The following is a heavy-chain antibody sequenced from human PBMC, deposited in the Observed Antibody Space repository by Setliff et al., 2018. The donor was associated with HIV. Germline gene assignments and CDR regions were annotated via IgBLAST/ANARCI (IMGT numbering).Heavy chain of an antibody. V-gene: IGHV3-7*01. D-gene: IGHD6-6*01. CDR3: AREEPSIAARPFDY. CDR2: IKQDGSEK. Sequence: GGSLRLSCAASGFTFSSYWMSWVRQAPGKGLEWVANIKQDGSEKYYVDSVKGRFTISRDNAKNSLYLQMNSLRAENTAVYYCAREEPSIAARPFDYWGQGTLVTV. J-gene: IGHJ4*02. CDR1: GFTFSSYW.